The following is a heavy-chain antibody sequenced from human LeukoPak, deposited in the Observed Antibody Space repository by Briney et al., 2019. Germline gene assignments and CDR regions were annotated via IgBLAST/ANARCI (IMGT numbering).Heavy chain of an antibody. CDR3: ARVYTWNPADYMDV. CDR1: GFTFSSSA. CDR2: ISGSGSGGST. D-gene: IGHD1-1*01. Sequence: GGSLRLSCAASGFTFSSSAMSWVRQAPGKGLEWVSSISGSGSGGSTYYADSVKGRFTISRDNSKNTLYLQMNSLRAEDTALYYCARVYTWNPADYMDVWGKGTTVTVSS. J-gene: IGHJ6*03. V-gene: IGHV3-23*01.